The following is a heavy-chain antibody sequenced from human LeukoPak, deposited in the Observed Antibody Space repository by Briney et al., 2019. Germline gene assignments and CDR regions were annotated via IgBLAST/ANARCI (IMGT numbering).Heavy chain of an antibody. CDR1: GLTFSNYA. Sequence: PGGSLRLSCAASGLTFSNYAMNWVRQAPGKGLEWVSGTSVSGVSTYYADSVKGRFTISRDNSKNTLYLQMNSLRAEDTAVYYCTKRIAAVVDALDIWGQGQWSPSLQ. J-gene: IGHJ3*02. CDR2: TSVSGVST. CDR3: TKRIAAVVDALDI. V-gene: IGHV3-23*01. D-gene: IGHD6-13*01.